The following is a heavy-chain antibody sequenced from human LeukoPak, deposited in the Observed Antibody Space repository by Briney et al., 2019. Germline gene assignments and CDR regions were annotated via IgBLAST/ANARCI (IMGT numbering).Heavy chain of an antibody. J-gene: IGHJ4*02. CDR3: ARSKYYYDSSGYYP. D-gene: IGHD3-22*01. CDR1: GGSISSHY. Sequence: SETLSLTCTVSGGSISSHYWSWIRQPPGKGLEWIGYIYYSGSTNYNPSLKSRVTISVDTSNNQFSLKLSSVTAADTAVYYCARSKYYYDSSGYYPWGQGTLVTVSS. CDR2: IYYSGST. V-gene: IGHV4-59*11.